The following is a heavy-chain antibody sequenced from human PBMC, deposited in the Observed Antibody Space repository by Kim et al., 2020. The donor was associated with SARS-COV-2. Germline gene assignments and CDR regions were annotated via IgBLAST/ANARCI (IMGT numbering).Heavy chain of an antibody. D-gene: IGHD6-13*01. CDR1: GFTVSSNY. Sequence: GGSLRLSCAASGFTVSSNYMSWLRQAPGKGLEWLSVIYSGDKTYYVESVKGRLTISRDNSKNTLYLQMSSLRFEDTAVYYCATNLAAAGVVWGQGTLVTV. J-gene: IGHJ4*02. V-gene: IGHV3-66*01. CDR3: ATNLAAAGVV. CDR2: IYSGDKT.